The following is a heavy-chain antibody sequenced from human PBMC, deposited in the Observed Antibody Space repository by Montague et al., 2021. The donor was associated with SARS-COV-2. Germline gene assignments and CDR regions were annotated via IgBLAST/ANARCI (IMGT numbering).Heavy chain of an antibody. CDR2: ISDSGST. Sequence: SETLSLTCTVSGGSISSFYWSWFRQPPGKGLEWIGYISDSGSTNYNPSLTSRATMSVDTSKNQFSLKVNSVTAADTDVYYCARHYSATLPAVYWGQGTLVTVSS. J-gene: IGHJ4*02. D-gene: IGHD2-15*01. CDR3: ARHYSATLPAVY. CDR1: GGSISSFY. V-gene: IGHV4-59*08.